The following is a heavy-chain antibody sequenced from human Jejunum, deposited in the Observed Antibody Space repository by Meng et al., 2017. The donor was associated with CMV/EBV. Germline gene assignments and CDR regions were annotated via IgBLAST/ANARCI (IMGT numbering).Heavy chain of an antibody. D-gene: IGHD3-10*01. V-gene: IGHV3-21*01. Sequence: TFNMYTMNWVRQAPGKGLEWVSSISSSSSSDYIYYADSVKGRFTISRDNTKNSLYLQMNTLRVEDTAVYYCARDYGSGTTGDFDYWGQGTLGTVSS. J-gene: IGHJ4*02. CDR3: ARDYGSGTTGDFDY. CDR1: TFNMYT. CDR2: ISSSSSSDYI.